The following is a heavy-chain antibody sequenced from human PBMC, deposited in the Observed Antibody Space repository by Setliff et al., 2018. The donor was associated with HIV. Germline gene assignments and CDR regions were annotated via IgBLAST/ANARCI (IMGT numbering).Heavy chain of an antibody. D-gene: IGHD5-18*01. V-gene: IGHV4-39*07. CDR1: GGSISTSRYY. Sequence: SETLSLTCTVSGGSISTSRYYWGWIRQPPGKGLEWIGSINYRGNTYYNPSLKSRAAISVDTSKNHFSLKLSSVTAADTAVYYCASGEYSYGYRFDYWGQGTLVTVSS. J-gene: IGHJ4*02. CDR3: ASGEYSYGYRFDY. CDR2: INYRGNT.